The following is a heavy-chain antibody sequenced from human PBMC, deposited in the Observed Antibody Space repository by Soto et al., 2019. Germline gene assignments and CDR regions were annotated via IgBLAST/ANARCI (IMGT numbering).Heavy chain of an antibody. V-gene: IGHV4-31*03. D-gene: IGHD5-12*01. CDR1: VGSINCGGYS. CDR3: AIYTVATINVDY. Sequence: TLSFTCTVSVGSINCGGYSWSWIRKRPGQGLEWIGYIYYSGNASYNPSLKNRVTMSVSPSKNQYSLMLSSVTAADTDVYYCAIYTVATINVDYWGQGTLVTVSS. J-gene: IGHJ4*02. CDR2: IYYSGNA.